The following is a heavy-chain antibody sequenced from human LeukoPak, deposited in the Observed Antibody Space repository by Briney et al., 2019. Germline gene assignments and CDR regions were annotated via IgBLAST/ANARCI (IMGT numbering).Heavy chain of an antibody. CDR1: GGPISSGNYY. CDR3: ARRAYYDSKINWFDP. J-gene: IGHJ5*02. CDR2: IYHSGNV. D-gene: IGHD3-16*01. Sequence: PSETLSLTCTVSGGPISSGNYYWSWIRQHPGKGLEWIGYIYHSGNVYYNPSLKSRVSISVDTSKNQFSLKLSSVTAADTAVYYCARRAYYDSKINWFDPWGRGTLVTVSS. V-gene: IGHV4-31*03.